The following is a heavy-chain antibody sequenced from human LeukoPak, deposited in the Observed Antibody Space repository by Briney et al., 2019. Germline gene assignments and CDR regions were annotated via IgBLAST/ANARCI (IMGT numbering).Heavy chain of an antibody. CDR1: GFTFSSYA. CDR2: ASYDGSNK. Sequence: PGRSLRLSCAASGFTFSSYAMHWVRQAPGKGLEWVAVASYDGSNKYYADSVKGRLTISRDNSKNTLYLQMNRLRAEDTAVYYCAKGNHFFGSGSYRWFDPWGQGTLVTVSS. CDR3: AKGNHFFGSGSYRWFDP. J-gene: IGHJ5*02. D-gene: IGHD3-10*01. V-gene: IGHV3-30*04.